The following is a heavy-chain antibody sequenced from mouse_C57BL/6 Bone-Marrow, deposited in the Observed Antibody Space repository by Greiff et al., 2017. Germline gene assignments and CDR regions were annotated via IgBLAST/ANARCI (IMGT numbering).Heavy chain of an antibody. CDR2: INPYNGGT. Sequence: EVQLQQSGPVLVKPGASVKMSCKASGYTFTDYYMNWVKQSHGKSLEWIGVINPYNGGTSYNQKFKGKATLTVDKSSSTAYMELNSLTSEDSAVYYCAILGDDGYLFDDWGQGTTLTVSS. V-gene: IGHV1-19*01. CDR3: AILGDDGYLFDD. J-gene: IGHJ2*01. CDR1: GYTFTDYY. D-gene: IGHD2-3*01.